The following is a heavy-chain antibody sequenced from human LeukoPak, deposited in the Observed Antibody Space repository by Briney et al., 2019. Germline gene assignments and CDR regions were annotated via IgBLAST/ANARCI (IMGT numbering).Heavy chain of an antibody. CDR2: ISSSSSYI. D-gene: IGHD6-19*01. CDR1: GFTFSSYS. V-gene: IGHV3-21*01. CDR3: ASRGIAVAGTDY. J-gene: IGHJ4*02. Sequence: GGSLRLSCAASGFTFSSYSMNWVRQAPGKGLEWVSSISSSSSYIYYADSVKGRFTTSRDNAKNSLYLQMNSLRAEDTAVYYCASRGIAVAGTDYWGQGILVTVSS.